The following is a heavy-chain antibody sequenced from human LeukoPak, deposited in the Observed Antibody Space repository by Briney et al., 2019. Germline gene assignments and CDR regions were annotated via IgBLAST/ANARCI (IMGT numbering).Heavy chain of an antibody. Sequence: WASVKVSCKASGYTFTGYYMHWVRQVPGQGLEWMGWINPNSGGTNYAQKFQGRVTMTRDTSISTAYMELSRLRSDDTAVYYCAREGGGGSYYWFDPWGQGTLVTVSS. J-gene: IGHJ5*02. CDR1: GYTFTGYY. D-gene: IGHD1-26*01. V-gene: IGHV1-2*02. CDR2: INPNSGGT. CDR3: AREGGGGSYYWFDP.